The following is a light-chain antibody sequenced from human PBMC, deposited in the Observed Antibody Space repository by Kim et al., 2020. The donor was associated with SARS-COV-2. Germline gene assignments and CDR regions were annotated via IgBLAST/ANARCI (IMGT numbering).Light chain of an antibody. J-gene: IGLJ3*02. V-gene: IGLV4-69*01. CDR1: KGNRKHA. CDR2: VDSDGSN. Sequence: TVILNCTQYKGNRKHAAEEHQRWERRDPGNLMKVDSDGSNNKGDGIPDRFSGSASGAERYLTIPSLQSEDEADYFCQTWGPGIRVFGGGTKLTVL. CDR3: QTWGPGIRV.